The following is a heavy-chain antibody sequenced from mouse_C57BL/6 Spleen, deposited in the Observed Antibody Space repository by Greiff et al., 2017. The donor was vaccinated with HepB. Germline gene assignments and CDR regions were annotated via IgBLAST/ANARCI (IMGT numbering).Heavy chain of an antibody. Sequence: EVKLVESGGGLVQPKGSLKLSCAASGFSFNTYAMNWVRQAPGKGLEWVARIRSKSNNYATYYADSVKDRFTISRDDSESMLYLQMNNLKTEDTAMYYCVGGYYAMDYWGQGTSVTVSS. CDR3: VGGYYAMDY. J-gene: IGHJ4*01. V-gene: IGHV10-1*01. CDR1: GFSFNTYA. CDR2: IRSKSNNYAT.